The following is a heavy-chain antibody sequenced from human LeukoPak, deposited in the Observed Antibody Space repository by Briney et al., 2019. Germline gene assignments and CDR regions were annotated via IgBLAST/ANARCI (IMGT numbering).Heavy chain of an antibody. V-gene: IGHV4-39*07. CDR2: IYSSGST. Sequence: PSETLSLTCTVSGVSTCSVSNYWGWIRQPPGKTLEWIGSIYSSGSTYYNSSLKSRVTILIDTAKNHFSLNLSSVTAADTAVYYCARSARLMKGVVEVTALDDWGQGTLVTVSS. J-gene: IGHJ4*02. CDR1: GVSTCSVSNY. CDR3: ARSARLMKGVVEVTALDD. D-gene: IGHD3-3*01.